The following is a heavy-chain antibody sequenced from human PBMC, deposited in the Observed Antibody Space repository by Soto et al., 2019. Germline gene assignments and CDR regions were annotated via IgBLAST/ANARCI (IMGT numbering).Heavy chain of an antibody. D-gene: IGHD6-13*01. V-gene: IGHV5-10-1*01. CDR1: GYIFNTYW. J-gene: IGHJ5*02. CDR2: IDPSDSHT. CDR3: ARSRAAPGAVALVP. Sequence: GESLKISCKASGYIFNTYWIAWVRQMPGKGLEWMGRIDPSDSHTTYGPSFEGHVTISVDKSIRTAYLQWCSLRASDTAMYSWARSRAAPGAVALVPGDQGTLLTV.